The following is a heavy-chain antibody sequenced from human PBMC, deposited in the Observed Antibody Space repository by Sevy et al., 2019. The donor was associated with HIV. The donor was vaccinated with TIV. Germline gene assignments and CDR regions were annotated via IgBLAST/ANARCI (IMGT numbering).Heavy chain of an antibody. CDR1: GFTFSSYW. D-gene: IGHD6-19*01. V-gene: IGHV3-74*01. J-gene: IGHJ3*02. CDR3: ARVWVAGDAFDI. CDR2: INSDGSST. Sequence: GGSLRLSCVASGFTFSSYWMHWVRQAPGKGLVWVSRINSDGSSTSYADSVKGRFTISRDNAKNTLYLQMNSLRAEDTAVYYCARVWVAGDAFDIWGQGTMVTVSS.